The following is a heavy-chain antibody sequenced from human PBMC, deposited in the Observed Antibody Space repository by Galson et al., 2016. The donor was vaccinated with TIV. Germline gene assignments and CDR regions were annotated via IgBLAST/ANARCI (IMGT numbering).Heavy chain of an antibody. D-gene: IGHD2-2*02. CDR2: ISDTGISR. CDR1: GFTFSNYV. CDR3: AKFAMLGKIAIHFDY. J-gene: IGHJ4*02. V-gene: IGHV3-23*01. Sequence: SLRLSCAASGFTFSNYVMGWVRQAPGKGLEWVSSISDTGISRYYADSVKGRFTISRDNSRNMLYLRMNSLRAEDTALYFCAKFAMLGKIAIHFDYWGQGTLLTVSS.